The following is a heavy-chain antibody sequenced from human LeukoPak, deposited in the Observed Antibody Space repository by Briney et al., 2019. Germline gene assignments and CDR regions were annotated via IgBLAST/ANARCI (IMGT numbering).Heavy chain of an antibody. J-gene: IGHJ6*03. CDR1: GYSIRSGFY. CDR2: IYHSGIT. D-gene: IGHD2-15*01. V-gene: IGHV4-38-2*02. CDR3: ARNTPSVAAKYGYYYYYMDV. Sequence: SETLSLTCTVSGYSIRSGFYWGWIRQPPGKGLEWIGNIYHSGITYYTPSLKSRVTISVDTSKNQFYLKLSSATAADTAVYYCARNTPSVAAKYGYYYYYMDVWGKGTTVTISS.